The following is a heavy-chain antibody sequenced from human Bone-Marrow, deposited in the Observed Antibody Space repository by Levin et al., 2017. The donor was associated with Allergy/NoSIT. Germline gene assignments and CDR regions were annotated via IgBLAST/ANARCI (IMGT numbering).Heavy chain of an antibody. CDR2: IYPGDSDT. Sequence: KVSCKGSGYSFTSYWIGWVRQMPGKRLEWMGIIYPGDSDTRYSPSFQGQVTFPVDKSIITAYLQRSSLKASDTAMYYCAVAGTSFSFDYWGQGTLVTVSS. CDR1: GYSFTSYW. D-gene: IGHD6-19*01. J-gene: IGHJ4*02. CDR3: AVAGTSFSFDY. V-gene: IGHV5-51*01.